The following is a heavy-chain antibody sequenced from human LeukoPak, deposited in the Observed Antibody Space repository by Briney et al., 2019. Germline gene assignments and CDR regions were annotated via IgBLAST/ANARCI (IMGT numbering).Heavy chain of an antibody. CDR1: GGSFSGYY. CDR3: ARDQYYYDSSGHRALDY. CDR2: INHSGST. Sequence: SETLSLTCAVYGGSFSGYYWSWIRQPPGKGLEWIGEINHSGSTNYNPSLKSRVTISVDTSKNQFSLKLSSVTAADTAVYYCARDQYYYDSSGHRALDYWGQGTLVTVSS. D-gene: IGHD3-22*01. J-gene: IGHJ4*02. V-gene: IGHV4-34*01.